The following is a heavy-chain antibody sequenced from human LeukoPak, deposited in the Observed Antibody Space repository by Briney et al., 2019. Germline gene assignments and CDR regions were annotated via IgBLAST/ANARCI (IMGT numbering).Heavy chain of an antibody. CDR2: ISGSGDNT. CDR1: GFTFSSYA. D-gene: IGHD3-22*01. V-gene: IGHV3-23*01. J-gene: IGHJ4*02. CDR3: AKGSYYDSSGSFYFDY. Sequence: GGSLRLSCAASGFTFSSYAMSWVRQAPGKGLEWVSGISGSGDNTYYADSVKGRFTISRDNSKNTLYVQVNSLGTEDTAAYYCAKGSYYDSSGSFYFDYWGQGTLVTVPS.